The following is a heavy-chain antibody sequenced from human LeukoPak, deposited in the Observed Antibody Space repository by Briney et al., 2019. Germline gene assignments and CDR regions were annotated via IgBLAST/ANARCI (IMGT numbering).Heavy chain of an antibody. CDR3: TTERYSGSSVDY. Sequence: KPGGSLRLSCAASGFTFSNAWMSWVRQAPGKGLEWVGRIKTKTDGGTTDYAAPVKGRFTISRDDSENTLYLQMNSLITEDTAVYYCTTERYSGSSVDYWGQGTLVTVSS. D-gene: IGHD1-26*01. CDR2: IKTKTDGGTT. CDR1: GFTFSNAW. J-gene: IGHJ4*02. V-gene: IGHV3-15*01.